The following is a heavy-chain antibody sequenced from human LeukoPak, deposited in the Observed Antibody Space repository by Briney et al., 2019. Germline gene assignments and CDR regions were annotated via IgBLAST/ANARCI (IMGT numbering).Heavy chain of an antibody. CDR2: MSYSGRT. CDR3: ARFRMSGELSFDY. J-gene: IGHJ4*02. V-gene: IGHV4-39*07. CDR1: GGSISISNYY. Sequence: PSETLSLTCTVSGGSISISNYYWGWIRQPPGKGLEWIGSMSYSGRTYYNPSLKTRVTVSLDTSKNQFSLNLISVTAADTAVYYCARFRMSGELSFDYWGQGTLVTVSS. D-gene: IGHD3-10*02.